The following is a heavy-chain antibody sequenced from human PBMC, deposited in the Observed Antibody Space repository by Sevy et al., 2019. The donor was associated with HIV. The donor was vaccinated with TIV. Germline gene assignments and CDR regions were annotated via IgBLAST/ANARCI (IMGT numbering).Heavy chain of an antibody. CDR1: GFIFSSYS. D-gene: IGHD6-13*01. J-gene: IGHJ4*02. Sequence: GGSLRLSCAASGFIFSSYSINWVRQAPGKGLEWVSTISSSSKYIYYADSVKGRFTISRDNAKNSLFLQMNSLRAEDTAVYYCARDPASAAAVTFDYWGQGTLVTVSS. CDR2: ISSSSKYI. V-gene: IGHV3-21*01. CDR3: ARDPASAAAVTFDY.